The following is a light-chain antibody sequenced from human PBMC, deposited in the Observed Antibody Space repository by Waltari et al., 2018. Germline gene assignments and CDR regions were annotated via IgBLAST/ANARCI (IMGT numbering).Light chain of an antibody. CDR2: EVS. CDR1: SSYVGSYNR. V-gene: IGLV2-18*02. J-gene: IGLJ2*01. Sequence: QSALTQPPSVSGSPGQSVTISCTGTSSYVGSYNRVSWYQQPPGTAPKLMIYEVSNRPSGVPDRFSGSKSGNTASLTISGLQAEDEADYYCSSYTSSSPVVFGGGTKLTVL. CDR3: SSYTSSSPVV.